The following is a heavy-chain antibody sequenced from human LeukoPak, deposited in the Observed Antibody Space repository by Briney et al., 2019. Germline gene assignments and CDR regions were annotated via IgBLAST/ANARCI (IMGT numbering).Heavy chain of an antibody. CDR2: IYYTGST. D-gene: IGHD6-19*01. CDR1: GGSISSYY. Sequence: SETLSLTCSVSGGSISSYYWSWIRQPPGKGLEWIGYIYYTGSTNYNPSLKSRVTISVDTSKNQFSLKLSSVTAADTAVYYCARRVWLVTPYYFDYWGQGTLVTVSS. CDR3: ARRVWLVTPYYFDY. V-gene: IGHV4-59*08. J-gene: IGHJ4*02.